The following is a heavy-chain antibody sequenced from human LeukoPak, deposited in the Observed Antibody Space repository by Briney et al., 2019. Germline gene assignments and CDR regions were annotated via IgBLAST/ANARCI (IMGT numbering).Heavy chain of an antibody. D-gene: IGHD2-21*02. V-gene: IGHV3-30*18. Sequence: PGGSLRLSCAASGFTFSSYGMHWVRQAPGKGLDWVAVISYDGSNKYYADSVKGRFTISRDDSKITVNLQMNSLKTEDTAVYYCVKNRPPYCGGDCPYHAFDIWGQGTMVTVSS. J-gene: IGHJ3*02. CDR1: GFTFSSYG. CDR2: ISYDGSNK. CDR3: VKNRPPYCGGDCPYHAFDI.